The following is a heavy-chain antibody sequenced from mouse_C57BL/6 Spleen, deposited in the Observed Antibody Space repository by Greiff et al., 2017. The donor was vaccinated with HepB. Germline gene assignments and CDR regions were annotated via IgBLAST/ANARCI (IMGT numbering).Heavy chain of an antibody. CDR1: GYTFTSYW. Sequence: QVQLQQSGAELVKPGASVKMSCKASGYTFTSYWITWVKQRPGQGLEWIGDIYPGSGSTNYNEKFKSKATLTVDTSSSTAYMQLSSLTAEDSAVYYCARSPLDAMDYWGQGTSVTVSS. CDR3: ARSPLDAMDY. J-gene: IGHJ4*01. CDR2: IYPGSGST. V-gene: IGHV1-55*01.